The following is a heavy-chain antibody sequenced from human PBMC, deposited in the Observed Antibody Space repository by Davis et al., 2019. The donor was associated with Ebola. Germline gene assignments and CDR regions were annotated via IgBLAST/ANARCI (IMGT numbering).Heavy chain of an antibody. J-gene: IGHJ5*02. CDR3: ARQGTAAAGIHWFDP. V-gene: IGHV4-39*01. CDR2: IYYSGST. CDR1: GDSISSDSYY. Sequence: SETLSLTCTVSGDSISSDSYYWGWIRQPPGKGLEWIGSIYYSGSTYYNPSLKSRVTMSVDTSKNQFSLNLRSVTAADTAMYYCARQGTAAAGIHWFDPWGQGTLVTVSS. D-gene: IGHD6-13*01.